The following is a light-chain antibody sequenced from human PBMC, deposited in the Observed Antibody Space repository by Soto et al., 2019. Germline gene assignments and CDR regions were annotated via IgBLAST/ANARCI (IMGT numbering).Light chain of an antibody. Sequence: QSALTQPASVSGSPGQSITISCTGTSSDVGSYNLVSWYQQHPGKAPKLMIYEGSKRPSGVSNRFSGSKSGNTASLTISGLQAADAADYYCCSYAGSSTLGVFGGGTKLTVL. J-gene: IGLJ2*01. CDR2: EGS. V-gene: IGLV2-23*01. CDR1: SSDVGSYNL. CDR3: CSYAGSSTLGV.